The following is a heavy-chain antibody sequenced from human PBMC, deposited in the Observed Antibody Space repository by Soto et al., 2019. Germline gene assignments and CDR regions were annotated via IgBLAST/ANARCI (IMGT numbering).Heavy chain of an antibody. D-gene: IGHD3-16*02. V-gene: IGHV4-59*01. CDR2: IYYSGNT. CDR1: GGSISSYY. CDR3: ARTVWGSYRYFDY. J-gene: IGHJ4*02. Sequence: SETLSLTCTVSGGSISSYYWSWIRQPPGKGLEWIGYIYYSGNTNYNPSLKSRVTISIDTSKNQFSLKVSSTTAADTAVYYCARTVWGSYRYFDYWGQGTLVTVS.